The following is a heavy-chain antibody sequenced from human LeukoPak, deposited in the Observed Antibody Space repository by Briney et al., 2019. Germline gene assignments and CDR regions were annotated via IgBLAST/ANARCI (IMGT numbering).Heavy chain of an antibody. Sequence: VASVKVSCKASGGTFSSYAISWVRQAPGQGLEWMGRIIPILGIANYAQKFQGRVTITADKSTSTAYMELSSLRSEDTAVYYCASLVAAGTRNDYWGQGTLVTVSS. CDR2: IIPILGIA. V-gene: IGHV1-69*04. D-gene: IGHD6-13*01. CDR3: ASLVAAGTRNDY. J-gene: IGHJ4*02. CDR1: GGTFSSYA.